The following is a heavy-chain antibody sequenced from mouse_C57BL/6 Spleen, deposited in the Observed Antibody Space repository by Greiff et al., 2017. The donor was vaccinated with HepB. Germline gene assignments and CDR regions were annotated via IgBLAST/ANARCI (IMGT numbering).Heavy chain of an antibody. CDR3: ARSVLYGYDRGYYAMDY. Sequence: EVMLVESGGGLVQPGGSLSLSCAASGFTFTDYYMSWVRQPPGKALEWLGFIRNKANGYTTEYSASVKGRFTISRDNSQSILYLQMNALKAEDSATYYCARSVLYGYDRGYYAMDYWGQGTSVTVSS. J-gene: IGHJ4*01. CDR2: IRNKANGYTT. D-gene: IGHD2-2*01. V-gene: IGHV7-3*01. CDR1: GFTFTDYY.